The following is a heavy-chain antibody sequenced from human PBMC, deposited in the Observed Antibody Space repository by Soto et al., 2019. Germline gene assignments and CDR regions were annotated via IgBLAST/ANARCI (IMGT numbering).Heavy chain of an antibody. J-gene: IGHJ1*01. V-gene: IGHV3-23*01. CDR2: ISGSGGST. CDR1: GFTFSSYA. Sequence: GGSLRLSCAASGFTFSSYAMSWVRQAPGKGLEWVSAISGSGGSTYYADSVKGRFTISRDNSKNTLYLQMNSLRAEDTAVYYCAKEHPGYSSSWTVEYFQHWGQGTLVTVSS. CDR3: AKEHPGYSSSWTVEYFQH. D-gene: IGHD6-13*01.